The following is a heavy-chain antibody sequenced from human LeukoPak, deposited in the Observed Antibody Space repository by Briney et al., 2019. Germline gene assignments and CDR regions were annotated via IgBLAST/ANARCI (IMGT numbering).Heavy chain of an antibody. CDR1: GFIFSDHY. V-gene: IGHV3-72*01. J-gene: IGHJ4*02. D-gene: IGHD6-19*01. CDR3: ARGAVAGTNWYFDY. Sequence: GGSLGLFCAASGFIFSDHYMDWVRQAPGRGLEWVARIRNKVRGYTTEYAASVQGRFTISRDDSSNSLYLQMSSLKTEDTAVYFCARGAVAGTNWYFDYWGQGTLVAVSS. CDR2: IRNKVRGYTT.